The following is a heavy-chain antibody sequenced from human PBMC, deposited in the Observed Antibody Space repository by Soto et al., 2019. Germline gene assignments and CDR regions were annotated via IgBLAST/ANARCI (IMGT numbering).Heavy chain of an antibody. V-gene: IGHV4-34*01. Sequence: SETLSLTCAVYGGSFSGYYWSWIRQPPGKGLEWIGEINHSGSTKYNPSLKSRVTISVDTSKNQFSLKLSSVTAADTAVYYCARRIQLWFRAYYYYDMDVWGQGTTVTAP. CDR1: GGSFSGYY. D-gene: IGHD5-18*01. CDR2: INHSGST. CDR3: ARRIQLWFRAYYYYDMDV. J-gene: IGHJ6*02.